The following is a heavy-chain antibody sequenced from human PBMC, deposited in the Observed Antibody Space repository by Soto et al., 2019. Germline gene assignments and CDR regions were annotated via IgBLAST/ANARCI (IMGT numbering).Heavy chain of an antibody. D-gene: IGHD2-15*01. CDR3: AREHCSGGSCPAPLYGMDV. J-gene: IGHJ6*02. CDR1: GFTFSSYW. Sequence: PGGSLRLSCAASGFTFSSYWMSWVRQAPGKGLEWVANINQDGSEKYYVDSVEGRFTISRDNAKNSLYLQMNSLRAEDTAVFYCAREHCSGGSCPAPLYGMDVWGQGTTVTVSS. CDR2: INQDGSEK. V-gene: IGHV3-7*01.